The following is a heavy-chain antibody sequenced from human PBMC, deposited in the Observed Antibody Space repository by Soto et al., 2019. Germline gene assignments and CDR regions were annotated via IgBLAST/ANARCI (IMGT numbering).Heavy chain of an antibody. J-gene: IGHJ4*02. CDR1: GYRFTTHY. V-gene: IGHV1-2*06. Sequence: ASVKVSCKASGYRFTTHYIHWVRQAPGQGLEWMGRMNVGTGGTTYAHKFQGRVTMTRDTSIRTAYLEVSSVKSDDTAMYYCARDGNFALRGYSFGFDFWGQGXLVTVHS. CDR3: ARDGNFALRGYSFGFDF. CDR2: MNVGTGGT. D-gene: IGHD5-18*01.